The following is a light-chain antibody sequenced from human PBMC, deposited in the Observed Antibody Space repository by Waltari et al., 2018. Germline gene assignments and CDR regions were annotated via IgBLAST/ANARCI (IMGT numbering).Light chain of an antibody. CDR3: SSSAGSKNLV. CDR2: EVN. J-gene: IGLJ2*01. V-gene: IGLV2-8*01. Sequence: QSALTQPPSASGSPGQSVTISCTGSSSDVGGYNYVSWYQKHPGKAPKLMIYEVNKRPAGVPYSFSGSRSGNTASLTASGLQAEDEADYYCSSSAGSKNLVFGGGTKLTVL. CDR1: SSDVGGYNY.